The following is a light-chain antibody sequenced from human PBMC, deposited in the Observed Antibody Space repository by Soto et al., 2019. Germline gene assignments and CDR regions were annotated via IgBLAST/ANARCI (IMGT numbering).Light chain of an antibody. CDR1: QGISNW. CDR2: ATS. V-gene: IGKV1-12*01. J-gene: IGKJ3*01. CDR3: QQSSSFPLT. Sequence: IQMTQSPSFVSASVGDRVPITCRASQGISNWLAWYQQKPGKAPKLLIYATSNLQGGVPSRFSGSGSGTDFTLTIGSLQPEDSATYYCQQSSSFPLTFGPGTKVDIK.